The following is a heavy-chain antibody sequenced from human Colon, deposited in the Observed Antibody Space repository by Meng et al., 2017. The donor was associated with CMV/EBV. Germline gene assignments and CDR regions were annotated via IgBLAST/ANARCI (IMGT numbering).Heavy chain of an antibody. V-gene: IGHV3-21*01. CDR1: GFTFSSYG. J-gene: IGHJ4*02. CDR3: TRTFRYYFDY. Sequence: GESLKISCAASGFTFSSYGMHWVRQAPGKGLEWVASISSSGTYIYYADSVQGRFTISRDNAKNSVHLLMTGLRADDAAVYYCTRTFRYYFDYWGQGTLVTVSS. CDR2: ISSSGTYI. D-gene: IGHD2/OR15-2a*01.